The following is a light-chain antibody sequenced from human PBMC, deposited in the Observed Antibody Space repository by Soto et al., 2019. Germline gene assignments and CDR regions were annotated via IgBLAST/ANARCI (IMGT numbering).Light chain of an antibody. Sequence: IQMTQSPSYLSASVGDRVTITCRASQSLSSYLNWYQQKPGKAPKLLIYAASSLQSGVPSRFSGSGSGTDFTLTISSLQPEDFATYYCQQSYSTLWTFGQGTKVDIK. CDR2: AAS. CDR1: QSLSSY. CDR3: QQSYSTLWT. V-gene: IGKV1-39*01. J-gene: IGKJ1*01.